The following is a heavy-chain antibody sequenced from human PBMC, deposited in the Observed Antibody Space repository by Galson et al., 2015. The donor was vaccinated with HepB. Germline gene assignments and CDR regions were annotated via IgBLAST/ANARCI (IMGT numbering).Heavy chain of an antibody. J-gene: IGHJ4*02. CDR2: ISGSGGGT. CDR1: GFTFSNYA. CDR3: AKGHQAGGFDY. Sequence: SLRLSCAASGFTFSNYAMSWVRQAPGKGLEWVSAISGSGGGTYYADSVSGRFTISRDNAKNTLFLQMNSLRAEDTALYYCAKGHQAGGFDYWGQGTLVTVSS. V-gene: IGHV3-23*01.